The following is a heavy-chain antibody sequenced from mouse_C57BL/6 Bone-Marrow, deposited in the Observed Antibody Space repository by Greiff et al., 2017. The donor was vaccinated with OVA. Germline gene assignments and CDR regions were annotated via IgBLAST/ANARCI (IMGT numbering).Heavy chain of an antibody. V-gene: IGHV1-82*01. CDR3: AREGPGSSPFDY. Sequence: QVQLQQSGPELVKPGASVKISCKASGYAFSSSWMNWVKQRPGKGLEWIGRIYPGDGDTNYNGKFKGKATLTADKSSSTAYMQFSSLTSEDSAIYYCAREGPGSSPFDYWGQGTTLTVSS. CDR1: GYAFSSSW. D-gene: IGHD1-1*01. J-gene: IGHJ2*01. CDR2: IYPGDGDT.